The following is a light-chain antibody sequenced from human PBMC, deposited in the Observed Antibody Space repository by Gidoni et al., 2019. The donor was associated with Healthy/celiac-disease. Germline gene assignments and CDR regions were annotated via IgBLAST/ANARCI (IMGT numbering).Light chain of an antibody. Sequence: DIVMTQSPDSLAVSLGERATINCKSSQSVLYSSNNKNYLAWYQQKPGQPPKLLIYWASTRESGVPDRFSASGSGTDFTLTISSLQAEDVAVYYCQKYYSTRTFGQGTKVEIK. V-gene: IGKV4-1*01. CDR2: WAS. J-gene: IGKJ1*01. CDR3: QKYYSTRT. CDR1: QSVLYSSNNKNY.